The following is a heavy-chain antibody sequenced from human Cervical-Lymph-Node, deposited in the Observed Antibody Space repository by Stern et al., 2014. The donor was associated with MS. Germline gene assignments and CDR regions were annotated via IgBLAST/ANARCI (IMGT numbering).Heavy chain of an antibody. CDR1: GGSISSGSYY. D-gene: IGHD3-9*01. CDR3: ARDCRLRYFDNYGMDV. J-gene: IGHJ6*02. CDR2: IYTSGST. V-gene: IGHV4-61*02. Sequence: QVQLQESGPGLVKPSQTLSLTCTVSGGSISSGSYYWSWIRQPAGKGLEWIGRIYTSGSTNYNPSLKSRVTISVDPSKNQFPWKLSSVTAADTAVYYCARDCRLRYFDNYGMDVWGQGTTVTVSS.